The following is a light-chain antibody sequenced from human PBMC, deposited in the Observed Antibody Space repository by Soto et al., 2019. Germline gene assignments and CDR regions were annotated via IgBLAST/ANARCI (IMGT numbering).Light chain of an antibody. V-gene: IGKV1-6*01. Sequence: AIQMTQSPSSLSASVGDSVTITCRTSQGIRSALGWYQQKPGKVPKLLIYAASTLRSGVPSRFSGSGSGRDFTLTISSLQPEDFATYYCLLDYSYFWAFGQGTKVDI. J-gene: IGKJ1*01. CDR2: AAS. CDR1: QGIRSA. CDR3: LLDYSYFWA.